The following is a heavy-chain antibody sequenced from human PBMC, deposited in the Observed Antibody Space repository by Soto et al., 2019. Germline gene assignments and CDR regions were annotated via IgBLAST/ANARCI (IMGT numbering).Heavy chain of an antibody. J-gene: IGHJ4*02. CDR1: GGSISSYY. CDR3: ARRYGSSFDY. V-gene: IGHV4-59*08. CDR2: XYXXXST. Sequence: XXTLSLTCTVSGGSISSYYWSWIRQPPGXXXXXXXXXYXXXSTXXNKXXXXXXXIXXXKXXXQLYMKMRSVTAEETAVYYCARRYGSSFDYWGQGTLVTVSS. D-gene: IGHD5-18*01.